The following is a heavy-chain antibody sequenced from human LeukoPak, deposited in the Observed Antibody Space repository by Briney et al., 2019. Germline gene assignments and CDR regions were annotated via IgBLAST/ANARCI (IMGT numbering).Heavy chain of an antibody. CDR3: ARDGYSGYDFGLDV. Sequence: PGGSLRLSCAASGFTFSSYAMSWVRQAPGKGLEWVSAISGSGGSTYYADSVKGRFTISRDNAKNSLYLQMNSLRAEDTAVYYCARDGYSGYDFGLDVWGKGTTVTVSS. D-gene: IGHD5-12*01. V-gene: IGHV3-23*01. J-gene: IGHJ6*04. CDR1: GFTFSSYA. CDR2: ISGSGGST.